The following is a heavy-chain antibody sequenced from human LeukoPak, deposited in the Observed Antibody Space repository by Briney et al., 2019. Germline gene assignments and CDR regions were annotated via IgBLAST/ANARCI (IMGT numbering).Heavy chain of an antibody. D-gene: IGHD2-2*01. J-gene: IGHJ4*02. CDR2: ISTDGKDK. Sequence: GGSLRLSCAASGFTLSNYAMHWVRQAPGKGLEWVTVISTDGKDKKYADSVKGRFTISRANSKDTLDLQMNSLRTEDTAVYYCAKDQKWGPADYYFDSWGQGTLVTVSS. V-gene: IGHV3-30*18. CDR1: GFTLSNYA. CDR3: AKDQKWGPADYYFDS.